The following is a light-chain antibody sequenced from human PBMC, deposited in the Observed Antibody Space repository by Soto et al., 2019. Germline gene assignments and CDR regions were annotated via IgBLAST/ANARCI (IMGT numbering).Light chain of an antibody. CDR1: QSVSSY. CDR3: QQRSNWPPQFT. J-gene: IGKJ3*01. CDR2: DAS. Sequence: EIVLTQSPATLSLSPGERATRSCRASQSVSSYLAWYQQKPGQAPRLLIYDASNRATGIPARFSGSGSGTDFTLTISSLEPEDFAVYYCQQRSNWPPQFTFGPGTKVDIK. V-gene: IGKV3-11*01.